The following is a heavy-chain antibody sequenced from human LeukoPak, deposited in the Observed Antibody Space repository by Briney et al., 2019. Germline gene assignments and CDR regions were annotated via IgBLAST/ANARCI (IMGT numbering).Heavy chain of an antibody. CDR3: ARVRHGDYAPDY. J-gene: IGHJ4*02. V-gene: IGHV4-59*01. D-gene: IGHD4-17*01. Sequence: PSETLSLTCTVSGDSISGFYWSWIRQPPGKGLEWIGYIYYSGSTNYNPSLKSRVTISVDTSKNQFSLKLSSVTAADTAVYYCARVRHGDYAPDYWGQGTLVTVSS. CDR2: IYYSGST. CDR1: GDSISGFY.